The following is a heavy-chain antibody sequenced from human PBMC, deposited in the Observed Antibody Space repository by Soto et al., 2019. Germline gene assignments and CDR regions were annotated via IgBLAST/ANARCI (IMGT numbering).Heavy chain of an antibody. CDR2: ISSNGSNT. Sequence: PGGSLRLSCAASGFIFSSYGMRWVRQAPGKGLEYVSAISSNGSNTYYANSVKGRFTISRDNSKNTLYLQMGSLRTEDMALYYCARDSGGYAFEIWGQGTMVPVSS. V-gene: IGHV3-64*01. J-gene: IGHJ3*02. CDR1: GFIFSSYG. D-gene: IGHD3-10*01. CDR3: ARDSGGYAFEI.